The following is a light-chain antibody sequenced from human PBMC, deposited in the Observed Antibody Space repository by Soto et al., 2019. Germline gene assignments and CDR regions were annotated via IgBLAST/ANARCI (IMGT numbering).Light chain of an antibody. J-gene: IGLJ2*01. V-gene: IGLV2-14*01. CDR2: EVS. CDR3: NSYTISPV. CDR1: SSDVGGYNY. Sequence: QSVLTQPASVSGSPGQSITISCTETSSDVGGYNYVSWYQQHPGRAPKLLISEVSNRPSGVSNRFSGSKSGNTASLTISGLQAEDEADYYCNSYTISPVFGGGTKLTVL.